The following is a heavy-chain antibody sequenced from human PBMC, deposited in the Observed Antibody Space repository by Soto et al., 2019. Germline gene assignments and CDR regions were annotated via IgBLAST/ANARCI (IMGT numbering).Heavy chain of an antibody. CDR1: GFTIRIYA. J-gene: IGHJ1*01. D-gene: IGHD5-12*01. CDR3: EGSWT. Sequence: EVQVLESGGGLVQPGGSLRLSCAASGFTIRIYAMSWVRQAPGKALEWVAGIIGTTDRTYYRDSVEGRFNIFKDTSKNTLYLEMNSLRAEDAALYRCEGSWTWGQGTLVTVSS. V-gene: IGHV3-23*02. CDR2: IIGTTDRT.